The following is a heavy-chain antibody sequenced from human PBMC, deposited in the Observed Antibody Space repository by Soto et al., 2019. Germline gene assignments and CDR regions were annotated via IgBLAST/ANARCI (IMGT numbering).Heavy chain of an antibody. CDR2: IWNDGNGY. CDR1: GFNFNNYG. V-gene: IGHV3-33*01. Sequence: QVQLVESGGGVVQPGRSLRLSCAASGFNFNNYGMHWVRQAPGKGLEWVAVIWNDGNGYYYANSVKGRFTISRDNSKNTLYLQMSSLGAEDTAVYYCARRQISPPTRGAASARGGMDVWGQGTTVTVSS. CDR3: ARRQISPPTRGAASARGGMDV. J-gene: IGHJ6*02. D-gene: IGHD6-13*01.